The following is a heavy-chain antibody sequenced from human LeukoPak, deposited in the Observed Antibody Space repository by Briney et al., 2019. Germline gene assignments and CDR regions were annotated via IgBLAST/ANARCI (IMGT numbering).Heavy chain of an antibody. CDR3: ARDSQGVVAATPFDY. CDR2: INAGNGNT. D-gene: IGHD2-15*01. J-gene: IGHJ4*02. Sequence: ASVKVSCKASGYTFTSYAMHWVRQAPGQRLEWMGWINAGNGNTKYSQKFQGRVTITRDTSASTAYMELGSLRSEDTAVYYCARDSQGVVAATPFDYWGQGTLVTVSS. CDR1: GYTFTSYA. V-gene: IGHV1-3*01.